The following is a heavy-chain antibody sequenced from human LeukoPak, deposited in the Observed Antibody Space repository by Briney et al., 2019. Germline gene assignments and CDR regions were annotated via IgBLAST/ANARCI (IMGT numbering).Heavy chain of an antibody. CDR3: ATLPALL. V-gene: IGHV1-18*01. J-gene: IGHJ4*02. CDR2: IQVNNGET. Sequence: GASVKVSCKASGHIFTTYAIAWVRQAPGQGLEWLGRIQVNNGETKYTQKFQDRVTVTTDTSTSTAYMELRSLRSDDTAVYYCATLPALLWGQGTLVTVSS. CDR1: GHIFTTYA.